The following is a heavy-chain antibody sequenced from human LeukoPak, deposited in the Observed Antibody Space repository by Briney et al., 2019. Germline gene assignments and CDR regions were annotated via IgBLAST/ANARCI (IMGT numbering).Heavy chain of an antibody. J-gene: IGHJ4*02. CDR3: AKSRGYSYANFDY. CDR1: GFTFSSYA. CDR2: ISGSGGST. D-gene: IGHD5-18*01. Sequence: GGSLRLSCAASGFTFSSYAMSWVRQAPGKGLEWVSAISGSGGSTYYADSVKGRFTISGDNSKNTLYLQMKSLRAEDTAVYYCAKSRGYSYANFDYWGQGTLVTVSS. V-gene: IGHV3-23*01.